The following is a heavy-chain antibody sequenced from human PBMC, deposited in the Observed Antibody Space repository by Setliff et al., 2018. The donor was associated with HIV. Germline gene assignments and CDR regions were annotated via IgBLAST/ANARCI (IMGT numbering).Heavy chain of an antibody. J-gene: IGHJ4*02. CDR1: GFTFSNYW. CDR3: AAVFTGEPGRSLDY. CDR2: ISSSGSYI. D-gene: IGHD1-26*01. Sequence: LRLSCAASGFTFSNYWMSWVRQAPGKGLEWVASISSSGSYIHYADSLKGRFTISRDNAKNSQYLLMSDLRAEDTAVYYCAAVFTGEPGRSLDYWGQGTPVTVSS. V-gene: IGHV3-21*01.